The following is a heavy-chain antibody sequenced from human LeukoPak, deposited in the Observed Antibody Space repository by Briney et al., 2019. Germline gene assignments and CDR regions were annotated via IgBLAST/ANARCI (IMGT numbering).Heavy chain of an antibody. Sequence: SCKASGYTFTGYYMHWVRQAPGKGLEWVSGITWNSGRIAYADSVKGRFTISRDNAKNSLYLQMNSLRAEDMALYYCAKMSGYTSGWIDYWGQGALVSVSS. J-gene: IGHJ4*02. V-gene: IGHV3-9*03. CDR1: GYTFTGYY. D-gene: IGHD6-19*01. CDR2: ITWNSGRI. CDR3: AKMSGYTSGWIDY.